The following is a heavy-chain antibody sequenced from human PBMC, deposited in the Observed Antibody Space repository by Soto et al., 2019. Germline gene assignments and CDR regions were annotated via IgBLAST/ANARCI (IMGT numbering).Heavy chain of an antibody. Sequence: QVQLQESGPGLVKPSETLSLTCTVSGGSISSYYWSWIRQPPGKGLEGIGYIYYSGSTNYNPSLKSRVTISVDTSKNQFSLKLSSVTAADTAVYYCARQGYYGYYYYRDVWGKGTTVTVSS. D-gene: IGHD3-10*01. CDR1: GGSISSYY. CDR3: ARQGYYGYYYYRDV. V-gene: IGHV4-59*08. CDR2: IYYSGST. J-gene: IGHJ6*03.